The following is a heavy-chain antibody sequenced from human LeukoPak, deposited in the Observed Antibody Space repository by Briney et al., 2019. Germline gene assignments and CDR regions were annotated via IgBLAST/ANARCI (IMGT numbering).Heavy chain of an antibody. CDR1: GFTFSSYW. D-gene: IGHD2-15*01. V-gene: IGHV3-74*01. CDR2: IISDGSST. Sequence: GGSLRLSCAASGFTFSSYWKHWVRQAPGKGLVWVSRIISDGSSTNYADSVKSRFTISRDNAKNTLSLQMNSLRAEDSAVYCCARPMVAASNWFDPWGQGTLVTVSS. J-gene: IGHJ5*02. CDR3: ARPMVAASNWFDP.